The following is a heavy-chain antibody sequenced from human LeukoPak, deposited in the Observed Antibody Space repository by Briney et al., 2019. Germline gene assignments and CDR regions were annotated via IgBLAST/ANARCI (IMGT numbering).Heavy chain of an antibody. Sequence: AVSLRLTTAASSFTVDDFDMSWVPQAPGQGLKWGSGINWNGGSTGYADSVKGRFTISRDNAKNSLYLQMNSLRAEDTALYYCASVDTAMVNDYWGQGTLVTVSS. V-gene: IGHV3-20*03. D-gene: IGHD5-18*01. CDR3: ASVDTAMVNDY. CDR1: SFTVDDFD. CDR2: INWNGGST. J-gene: IGHJ4*02.